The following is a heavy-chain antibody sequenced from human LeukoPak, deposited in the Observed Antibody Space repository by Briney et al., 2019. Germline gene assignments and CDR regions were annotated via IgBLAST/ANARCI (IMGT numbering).Heavy chain of an antibody. D-gene: IGHD3-22*01. CDR2: MNPNSGNT. CDR1: GYTFTSYD. J-gene: IGHJ6*02. V-gene: IGHV1-8*01. CDR3: ARGPQGYYDSSGYRYYGMDV. Sequence: ASVKVSCKASGYTFTSYDINWVRQATGQGLEWMGWMNPNSGNTGYAQKFQGRVTMTRNTSISTAYMELSSLRPEDTAVYYCARGPQGYYDSSGYRYYGMDVWGQGTTVTVSS.